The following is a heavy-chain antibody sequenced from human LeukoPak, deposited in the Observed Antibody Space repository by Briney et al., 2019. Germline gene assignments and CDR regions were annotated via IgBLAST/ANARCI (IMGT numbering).Heavy chain of an antibody. Sequence: PSETLSLTCAVYGGSFSGYYWSWIRQPPGEGLEWIGEINHSGSTNYNPSLKSRVTISVDTSKNQFSLKLSSVTAADTAVYYCARGGRLNSSSWYRVYYYYYYYMDVWGKGTTVTVSS. CDR3: ARGGRLNSSSWYRVYYYYYYYMDV. D-gene: IGHD6-13*01. J-gene: IGHJ6*03. CDR1: GGSFSGYY. CDR2: INHSGST. V-gene: IGHV4-34*01.